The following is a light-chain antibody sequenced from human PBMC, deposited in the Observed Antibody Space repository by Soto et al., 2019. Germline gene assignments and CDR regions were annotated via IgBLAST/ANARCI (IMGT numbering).Light chain of an antibody. CDR1: QSISSW. V-gene: IGKV1-5*03. CDR2: KTS. Sequence: DIQLTQSPSTLSASVGDRVTITCRASQSISSWLAWYQQKPGKAPKFLIYKTSNLESGVPSRFSGSGSGTAVTLTISSLQPDDFSTYYCQYYNNYCWTFGQGTKVEIK. CDR3: QYYNNYCWT. J-gene: IGKJ1*01.